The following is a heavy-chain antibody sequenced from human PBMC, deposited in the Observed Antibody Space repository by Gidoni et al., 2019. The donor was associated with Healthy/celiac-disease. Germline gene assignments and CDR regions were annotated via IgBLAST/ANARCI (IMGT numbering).Heavy chain of an antibody. D-gene: IGHD3-22*01. CDR2: IKQDGSEK. V-gene: IGHV3-7*01. J-gene: IGHJ4*02. Sequence: EVQLVESGGGLVQPGGSLRLSCAASGFTFSSYWMSWVRQAPGKGLEWVANIKQDGSEKYYVDSVKGRFTISRDNAKNSLYLQMNSLRAEDTAVYYCARDLGLYYYDSSGYYDYWGQGTLVTVSS. CDR3: ARDLGLYYYDSSGYYDY. CDR1: GFTFSSYW.